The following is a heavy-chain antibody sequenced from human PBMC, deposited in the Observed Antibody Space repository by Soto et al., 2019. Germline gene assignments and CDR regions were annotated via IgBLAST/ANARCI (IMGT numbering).Heavy chain of an antibody. CDR1: GGSISSYY. Sequence: PSETLSLTCTVSGGSISSYYWSWIRQPPGKGLEWIGYIYYSGSTNYNPSLKSRVTISVDTSKNQFSLKLSSVAAADTAVYYCARFDYGGSSGCDYWGQGTLVTVSS. J-gene: IGHJ4*02. CDR3: ARFDYGGSSGCDY. CDR2: IYYSGST. V-gene: IGHV4-59*01. D-gene: IGHD4-17*01.